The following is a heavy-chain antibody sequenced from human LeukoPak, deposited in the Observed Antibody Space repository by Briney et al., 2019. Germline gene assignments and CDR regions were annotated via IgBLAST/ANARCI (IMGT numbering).Heavy chain of an antibody. CDR2: IYYSGST. J-gene: IGHJ4*02. V-gene: IGHV4-39*07. D-gene: IGHD1-26*01. CDR3: ARDRGTWWELTETYFDY. CDR1: GGSISNSNYY. Sequence: SETLSLTCTVSGGSISNSNYYWGWIRQPPGKGLEWIGSIYYSGSTYYNPSLKSRVTISVDTSKNQFSLKLSSVTAADTAVYYCARDRGTWWELTETYFDYWGQGTLVTVSS.